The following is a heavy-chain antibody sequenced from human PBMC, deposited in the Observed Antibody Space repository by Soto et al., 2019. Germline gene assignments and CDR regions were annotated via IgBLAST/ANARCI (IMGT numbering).Heavy chain of an antibody. CDR2: ISVYNGNT. CDR3: ARSGRPGYYYYIMDV. CDR1: GYTFTSYG. J-gene: IGHJ6*02. Sequence: ASVKVSCKASGYTFTSYGVSLVRQAPGQGLEWMGWISVYNGNTKYAQKLQGRVTMTTDTSTSTAYMELRGLRSDDTAVYYCARSGRPGYYYYIMDVWGQGTTVTVSS. D-gene: IGHD3-10*01. V-gene: IGHV1-18*01.